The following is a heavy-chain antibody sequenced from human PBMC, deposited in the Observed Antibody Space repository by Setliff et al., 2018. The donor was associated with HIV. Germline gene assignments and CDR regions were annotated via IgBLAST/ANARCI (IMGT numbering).Heavy chain of an antibody. D-gene: IGHD2-2*02. V-gene: IGHV3-21*01. Sequence: GGSLRLSCAASGFTFSSYSMNWGRQAPGKGLEWVSSISSSSSYIYYADSVKGRFTISRDNAKNSLYLQLNSLRAEDTAVYYCARDAAAPAAIEGAFDIWGQGTMVTVSS. J-gene: IGHJ3*02. CDR2: ISSSSSYI. CDR3: ARDAAAPAAIEGAFDI. CDR1: GFTFSSYS.